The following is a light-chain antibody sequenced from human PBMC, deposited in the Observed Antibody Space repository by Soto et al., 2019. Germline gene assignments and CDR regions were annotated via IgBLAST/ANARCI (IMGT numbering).Light chain of an antibody. CDR2: GAS. V-gene: IGKV3-20*01. J-gene: IGKJ5*01. CDR3: QQYGSSPIT. CDR1: QSVSSSD. Sequence: EVVLTQSPGTPSLSPGERATLSCRASQSVSSSDLSWYQQKPGQAPRLLISGASNRATGTPDRFSGSGSGTDFTLTITSLEPEDFAVYYCQQYGSSPITFGQGTRLEI.